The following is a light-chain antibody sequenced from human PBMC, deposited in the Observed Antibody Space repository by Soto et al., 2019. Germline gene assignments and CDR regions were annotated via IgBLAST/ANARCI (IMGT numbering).Light chain of an antibody. J-gene: IGLJ1*01. CDR3: CSYAGVNPFYV. CDR1: SSDVGSYNL. Sequence: QSVLTQPASVSGSPGQSITISCTGTSSDVGSYNLVSWYQQHPGKAPKLMIYGVSKRPSGVSDRFSGSKSGDTASLTISGLQAEDEADYYCCSYAGVNPFYVFGTGTKLTVL. V-gene: IGLV2-23*02. CDR2: GVS.